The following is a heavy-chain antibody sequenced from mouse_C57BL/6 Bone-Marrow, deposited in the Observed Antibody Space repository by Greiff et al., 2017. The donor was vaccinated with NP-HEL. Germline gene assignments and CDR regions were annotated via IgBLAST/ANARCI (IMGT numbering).Heavy chain of an antibody. V-gene: IGHV5-9*01. CDR3: ARLPTASRRDAMDY. Sequence: EVQLQESGGGLVKPGGSLKLSCAASGFTFSSYTMSWVRQTPEKRLEWVATISGGGGNTYYPDSVKGRFTISRDNAKNTLYLQMSSLRSEDTALYYCARLPTASRRDAMDYWGQGTSVTVSS. D-gene: IGHD1-2*01. J-gene: IGHJ4*01. CDR2: ISGGGGNT. CDR1: GFTFSSYT.